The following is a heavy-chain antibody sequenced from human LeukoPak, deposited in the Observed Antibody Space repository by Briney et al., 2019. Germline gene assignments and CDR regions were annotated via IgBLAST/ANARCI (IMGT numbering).Heavy chain of an antibody. CDR1: GFIFSSYG. D-gene: IGHD6-19*01. V-gene: IGHV3-30*18. J-gene: IGHJ4*02. Sequence: PGGSLRLSCAASGFIFSSYGMHWVRQTPGKGLEWVAVMSSDGSSKHYADSMKGRFTISRDNSKNSLYLQINSLTTEDTAVYYCAKTGDSSGWYDFDYWVQGTLVTVSS. CDR2: MSSDGSSK. CDR3: AKTGDSSGWYDFDY.